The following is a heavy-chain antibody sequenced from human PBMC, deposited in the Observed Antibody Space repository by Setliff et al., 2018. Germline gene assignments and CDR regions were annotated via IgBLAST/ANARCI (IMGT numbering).Heavy chain of an antibody. CDR3: ARTPDGFLGDGYNLNTLGYFDS. V-gene: IGHV4-39*07. J-gene: IGHJ4*02. D-gene: IGHD3-3*01. Sequence: SETLSLTCTVSDASIGGSGYYWGWIRQPPGKGPEWIGNIHYSGSTYYNPSLKSRVTISVDTSKNQFSLKLSSVTAADTAVYYCARTPDGFLGDGYNLNTLGYFDSWGQGTLVTVSS. CDR2: IHYSGST. CDR1: DASIGGSGYY.